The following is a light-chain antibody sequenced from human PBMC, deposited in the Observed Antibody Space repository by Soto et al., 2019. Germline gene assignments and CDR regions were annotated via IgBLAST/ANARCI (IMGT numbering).Light chain of an antibody. CDR3: QQLNSYPLT. CDR2: AAS. V-gene: IGKV1-5*01. Sequence: DIQMTQSPSTLSASVGGRVTITCRASQSISSWLAWYQQKPGKATKLLSYAASSLQSGVPSRFSGSGSGTDFTLTISSLQPEDFATYYCQQLNSYPLTFGGGTKVDI. J-gene: IGKJ4*01. CDR1: QSISSW.